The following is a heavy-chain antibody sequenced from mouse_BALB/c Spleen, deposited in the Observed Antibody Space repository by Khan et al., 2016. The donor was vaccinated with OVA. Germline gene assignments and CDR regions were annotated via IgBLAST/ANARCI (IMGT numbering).Heavy chain of an antibody. V-gene: IGHV3-2*02. CDR1: GYSITSGYA. Sequence: VQLKQSGPGLVKPSQSLSLTCTVTGYSITSGYAWNWIRQFPGNKLEWMGYISYSGIPSYTPSLQSRSSITRDTSKNQFFLQLNSVTTEDTATYYCARGNYYGYYFDYWGQGTTLTVSS. CDR3: ARGNYYGYYFDY. D-gene: IGHD1-1*01. J-gene: IGHJ2*01. CDR2: ISYSGIP.